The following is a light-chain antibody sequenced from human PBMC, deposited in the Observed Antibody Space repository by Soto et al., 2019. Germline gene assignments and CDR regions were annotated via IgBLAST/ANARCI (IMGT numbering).Light chain of an antibody. CDR3: CSYAGSYTPV. V-gene: IGLV2-11*01. CDR2: DVN. J-gene: IGLJ3*02. CDR1: SSDVGNYNY. Sequence: QSVLTQPRSVSGSPGQSVTMSCTGTSSDVGNYNYVSWYQQHPGKAPKLMIYDVNMRPSGVPDRFSGSKSGNTASLTISGLQAEDEADYYCCSYAGSYTPVFGGGTKVTVL.